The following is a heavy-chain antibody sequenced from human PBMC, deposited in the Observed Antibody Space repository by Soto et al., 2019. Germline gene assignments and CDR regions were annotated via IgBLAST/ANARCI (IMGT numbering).Heavy chain of an antibody. V-gene: IGHV4-34*01. Sequence: SETLSLTCAVYGGSFSGYYWSWIRQPPGKGLEWIGELNHSGSTNYNPSLKSRVTISVDTSKNQFSLKLSSVTAADTAVYYCARTWGYSGYDSRIRHYFDYWGQGTLVTVSS. J-gene: IGHJ4*02. D-gene: IGHD5-12*01. CDR3: ARTWGYSGYDSRIRHYFDY. CDR2: LNHSGST. CDR1: GGSFSGYY.